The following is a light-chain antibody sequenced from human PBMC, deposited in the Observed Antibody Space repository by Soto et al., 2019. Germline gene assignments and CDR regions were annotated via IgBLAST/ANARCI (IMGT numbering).Light chain of an antibody. V-gene: IGKV3-20*01. CDR1: QSVSSSY. Sequence: DIVLTQSPGTLSLSPGERAALSCRASQSVSSSYLAWYQQKPGQAPRLLIYGASNRATGIPDRFSGSGSGTDFTLTISRLEPEDFAVYYCQQYSSTPHTFGQGTKLEIK. CDR2: GAS. J-gene: IGKJ2*01. CDR3: QQYSSTPHT.